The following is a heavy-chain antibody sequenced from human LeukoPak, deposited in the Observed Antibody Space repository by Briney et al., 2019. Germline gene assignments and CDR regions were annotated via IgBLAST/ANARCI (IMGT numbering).Heavy chain of an antibody. V-gene: IGHV4-4*07. D-gene: IGHD3-22*01. CDR1: GGSISSYY. CDR3: AREGYYDSSGYYPRRHFDY. CDR2: IYTSGST. J-gene: IGHJ4*02. Sequence: SETLSLTCTVSGGSISSYYWSWIRQPAGKGPEWIGRIYTSGSTNYNPSLKSRVTMSVDTSKNQFSLKLSSVTAADTAVYYCAREGYYDSSGYYPRRHFDYWGQGTLVTVSS.